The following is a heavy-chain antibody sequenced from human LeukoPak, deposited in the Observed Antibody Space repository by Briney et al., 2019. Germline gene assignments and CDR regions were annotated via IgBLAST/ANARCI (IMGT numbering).Heavy chain of an antibody. CDR2: ISSSSSYI. J-gene: IGHJ6*02. CDR3: ARAIAARPYYYYGMDV. Sequence: PGGSLRLSCAASGFTFSSYRMNWVRQAPGKGLEWVSSISSSSSYIYYADSVKGRFTISRDNAKNSLYLQMNSLRAEDTAVYYCARAIAARPYYYYGMDVWGQGTTVTVSS. V-gene: IGHV3-21*01. CDR1: GFTFSSYR. D-gene: IGHD6-6*01.